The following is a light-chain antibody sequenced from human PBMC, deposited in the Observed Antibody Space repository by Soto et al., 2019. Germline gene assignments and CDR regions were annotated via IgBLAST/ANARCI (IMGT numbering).Light chain of an antibody. V-gene: IGLV2-14*01. CDR2: DVS. CDR3: TSYTSSSTRV. CDR1: SSDVGGYNY. Sequence: QSALTQPASVSGSPGQSITISCTGTSSDVGGYNYVSWYQQHPGKAPKLMIYDVSNRPSGVSTRFSGSKSGNTASLTISWLQAEDEADYYCTSYTSSSTRVFGGGTKVTV. J-gene: IGLJ2*01.